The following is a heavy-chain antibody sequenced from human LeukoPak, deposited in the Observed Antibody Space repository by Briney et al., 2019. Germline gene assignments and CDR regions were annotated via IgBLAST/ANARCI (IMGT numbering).Heavy chain of an antibody. D-gene: IGHD6-6*01. Sequence: SETLSLTCAVSGGSISSSNWWSWVRQPPGKGLEWIGEIYHSGSTNYNPSLKSRVTISVDKSKNQFSLKLSSVTAADTAVYYCARELYSSSSGIDYWGQGTLVTVSS. CDR1: GGSISSSNW. J-gene: IGHJ4*02. CDR3: ARELYSSSSGIDY. V-gene: IGHV4-4*02. CDR2: IYHSGST.